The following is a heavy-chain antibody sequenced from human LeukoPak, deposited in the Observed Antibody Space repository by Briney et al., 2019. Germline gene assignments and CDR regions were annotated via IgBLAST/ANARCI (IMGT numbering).Heavy chain of an antibody. V-gene: IGHV3-53*01. D-gene: IGHD3-22*01. Sequence: GGSLRLSCAASGFTVSSNYMSWVRQAPGKGLEWVSVIYSGGSIYYADSVKGRFTISRDNSRNTLYLQMNSLRAEDTAIYYCARGSSGYSKDYWGQGTLVTVSS. CDR1: GFTVSSNY. J-gene: IGHJ4*02. CDR2: IYSGGSI. CDR3: ARGSSGYSKDY.